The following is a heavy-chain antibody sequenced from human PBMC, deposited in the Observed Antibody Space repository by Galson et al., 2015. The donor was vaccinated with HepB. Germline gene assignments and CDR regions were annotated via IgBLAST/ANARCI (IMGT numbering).Heavy chain of an antibody. CDR3: AKGRHGAGSYGMDF. V-gene: IGHV4-39*07. CDR2: IYSSGDT. CDR1: GGSVSSDKSY. J-gene: IGHJ6*02. D-gene: IGHD3-10*01. Sequence: TLSLTCSVSGGSVSSDKSYWAWIRQPPGKGLEWLGTIYSSGDTYYISSLNSRIKISVDTSKNEFSLNLKSVRAVDTAVYYCAKGRHGAGSYGMDFWGQGTTVTVSS.